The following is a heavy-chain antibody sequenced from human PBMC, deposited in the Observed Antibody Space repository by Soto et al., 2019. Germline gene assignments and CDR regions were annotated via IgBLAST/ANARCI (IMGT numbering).Heavy chain of an antibody. J-gene: IGHJ3*01. CDR3: AAFCSAGGCPPGPWT. CDR2: LNPNGGST. Sequence: QVVQSGAEVGKPGASVKVLCKASGYSFTTYYIHWFRQAPGQELEWMAILNPNGGSTNSAQMFQGRVTGTRDMAASPVYMERSSLRSDDTAVYYCAAFCSAGGCPPGPWTWGRGTMVTVSS. CDR1: GYSFTTYY. V-gene: IGHV1-46*03. D-gene: IGHD2-15*01.